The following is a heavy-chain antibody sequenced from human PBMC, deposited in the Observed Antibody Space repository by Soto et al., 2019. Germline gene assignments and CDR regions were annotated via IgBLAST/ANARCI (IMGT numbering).Heavy chain of an antibody. J-gene: IGHJ6*02. CDR3: ASYEICSGGSCYWPIAHYYYYGMDV. V-gene: IGHV1-69*13. D-gene: IGHD2-15*01. CDR2: IIPIFGTA. Sequence: ASVEVFCKASGGTFSSYSISWVLQAPGQGLEWMGGIIPIFGTANYAQKFQGRVTITADESTSTAYMELSSLRSEDTAVYYCASYEICSGGSCYWPIAHYYYYGMDVWGQGTTVTVSS. CDR1: GGTFSSYS.